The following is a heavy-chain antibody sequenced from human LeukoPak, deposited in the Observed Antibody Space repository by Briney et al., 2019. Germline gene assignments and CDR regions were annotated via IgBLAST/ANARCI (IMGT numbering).Heavy chain of an antibody. CDR3: AADSSGWPDY. CDR2: INHSGST. V-gene: IGHV4-34*01. CDR1: GGSFSGYY. Sequence: SETLSLTCAVYGGSFSGYYWSWIRQPPGKGLEWIGEINHSGSTNYNPSLKSRVTISVDTSKNQFSLKLSSVTAADTAVYYCAADSSGWPDYWGQGTLVTVSS. D-gene: IGHD6-19*01. J-gene: IGHJ4*02.